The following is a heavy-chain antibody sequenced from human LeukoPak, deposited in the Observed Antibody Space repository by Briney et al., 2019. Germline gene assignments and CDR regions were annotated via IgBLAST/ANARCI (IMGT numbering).Heavy chain of an antibody. V-gene: IGHV3-30*02. CDR2: IRYDGSNK. Sequence: GGSLRLSCAASGFTFSSYGMHWVRQAPGKGLEWVAFIRYDGSNKYYADSVRGRSTISRDNSKNTVSLQMKSLRADDTAVYFCARDRAYPRDQFDCWGQGTLVTVSS. CDR3: ARDRAYPRDQFDC. J-gene: IGHJ4*02. D-gene: IGHD2-2*01. CDR1: GFTFSSYG.